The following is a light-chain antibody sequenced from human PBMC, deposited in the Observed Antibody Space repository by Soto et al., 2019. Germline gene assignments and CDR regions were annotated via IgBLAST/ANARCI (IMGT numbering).Light chain of an antibody. Sequence: DIQITQSPSSLSASVGYRVTITCLASQGISTYLAWHQQKPGKAPKLLIYEVSTLQSGVPSRFSGSGSGTDFTLTISRLEPEDFALYYCQQYGHSPITFGQGTRLEI. CDR2: EVS. CDR3: QQYGHSPIT. J-gene: IGKJ5*01. V-gene: IGKV1-16*01. CDR1: QGISTY.